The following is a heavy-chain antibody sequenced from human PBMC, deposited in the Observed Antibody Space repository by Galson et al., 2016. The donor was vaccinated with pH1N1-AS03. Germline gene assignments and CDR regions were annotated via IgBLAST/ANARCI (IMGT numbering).Heavy chain of an antibody. D-gene: IGHD1-26*01. V-gene: IGHV3-21*04. CDR2: ISTSSSYI. CDR1: GLTLTSYN. CDR3: VRGVVGATTPTYFNY. J-gene: IGHJ4*02. Sequence: SLRLSCAASGLTLTSYNMNWVRQAPGKGLEWVSSISTSSSYIFYADSVKGRFTVSRDNTKNSLYLEMNSLRAEGTAVYYCVRGVVGATTPTYFNYWGQGTLVTVS.